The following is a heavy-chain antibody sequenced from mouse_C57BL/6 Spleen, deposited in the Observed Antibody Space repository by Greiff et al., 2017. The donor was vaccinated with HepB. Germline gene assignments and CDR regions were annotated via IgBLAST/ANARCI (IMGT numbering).Heavy chain of an antibody. Sequence: EVKLQQSGPELVKPGASVKIPCKASGYTFTDYNMDWVKQSHGKSLEWIGDINPNNGGTIYNQKFKGKATLTVDKSSSTAYMELRSLTSEDTAVYYCARSDYYGSRSYAMDYWGQGTSVTVSS. D-gene: IGHD1-1*01. J-gene: IGHJ4*01. CDR2: INPNNGGT. V-gene: IGHV1-18*01. CDR3: ARSDYYGSRSYAMDY. CDR1: GYTFTDYN.